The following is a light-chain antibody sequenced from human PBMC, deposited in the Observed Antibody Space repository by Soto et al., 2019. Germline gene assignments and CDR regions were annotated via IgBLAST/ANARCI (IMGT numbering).Light chain of an antibody. Sequence: EIVLTQSPGTLSLSPGESATLSCRASQSVSSSSLAWYRRNPGQTPSLLSYGTSTRATDIPRGFRGSGSGTDFTLTITRLEPEDFAVYFCQQYGDSPPTFGQGTKVEVK. V-gene: IGKV3-20*01. CDR3: QQYGDSPPT. J-gene: IGKJ1*01. CDR2: GTS. CDR1: QSVSSSS.